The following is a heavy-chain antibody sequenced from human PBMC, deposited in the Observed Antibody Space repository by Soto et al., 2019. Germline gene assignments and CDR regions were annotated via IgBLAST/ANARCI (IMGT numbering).Heavy chain of an antibody. J-gene: IGHJ4*02. Sequence: QVQLVQSGAEVKKPGASVKVSCKASGYIFLHYYIHWLRQAPRQGLEWMAIIHPYVGSTNYAQKFQGRVTVTSDTSTSTVSMELNSLGSDATAVYFCARSLLQGDFWGQGTLVTVSS. CDR1: GYIFLHYY. CDR2: IHPYVGST. V-gene: IGHV1-46*01. CDR3: ARSLLQGDF. D-gene: IGHD2-21*01.